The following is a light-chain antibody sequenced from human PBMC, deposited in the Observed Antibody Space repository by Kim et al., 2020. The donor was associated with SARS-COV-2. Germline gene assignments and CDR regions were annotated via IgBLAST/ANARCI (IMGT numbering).Light chain of an antibody. CDR3: QQYGSSLYS. J-gene: IGKJ2*03. CDR2: GAS. V-gene: IGKV3-20*01. Sequence: SPEERATHSCRASQSVSSSYIAWYQQKPGQAPRLLIYGASSRATGIPDRFSGSGSGTDFTLTISRLEPEDFAVYYCQQYGSSLYSFGQGTKLEI. CDR1: QSVSSSY.